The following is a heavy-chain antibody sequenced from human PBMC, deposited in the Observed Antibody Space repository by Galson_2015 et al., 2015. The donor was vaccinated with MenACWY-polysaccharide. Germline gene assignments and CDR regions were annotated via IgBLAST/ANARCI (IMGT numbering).Heavy chain of an antibody. CDR2: INRDGSAA. CDR1: GVSVGTYW. Sequence: SLRRCDEASGVSVGTYWMHWVRQGPGKGLMWVSRINRDGSAATYAASGGGRLTFSRDNAKNTGYLRLNSLRVEDTAVYYCARGFCSGGTCLRWDDAFDFRGQGTMVIVSS. V-gene: IGHV3-74*03. D-gene: IGHD2-15*01. CDR3: ARGFCSGGTCLRWDDAFDF. J-gene: IGHJ3*01.